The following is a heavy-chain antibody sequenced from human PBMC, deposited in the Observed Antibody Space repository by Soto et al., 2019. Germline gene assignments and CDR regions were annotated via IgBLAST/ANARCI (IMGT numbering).Heavy chain of an antibody. Sequence: ASVKVSCKSSGYPFTHSGITWLRQAPGQGLEWMGWISPFNGNTNYGQTLQGRVTLTTDTSTSTVYMELRSLGAEDTAVYYCARDFVVSGPTINYYYGMDVWGQGTTVTVSS. CDR1: GYPFTHSG. V-gene: IGHV1-18*01. CDR3: ARDFVVSGPTINYYYGMDV. D-gene: IGHD2-15*01. J-gene: IGHJ6*02. CDR2: ISPFNGNT.